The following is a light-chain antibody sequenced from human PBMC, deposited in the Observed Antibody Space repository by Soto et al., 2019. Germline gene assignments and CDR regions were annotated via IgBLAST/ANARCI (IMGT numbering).Light chain of an antibody. CDR1: QSISSY. J-gene: IGKJ2*01. V-gene: IGKV1-39*01. CDR2: AAS. CDR3: QQSYSTPYN. Sequence: DIQMTQSPSSLSASVGDRVTITCRASQSISSYLNWYQQKPGKAPKLLIYAASSLQSGVTSRFSGSGSWTDFTPTISTLQPEDFANSDGQQSYSTPYNSGQGTKLEIK.